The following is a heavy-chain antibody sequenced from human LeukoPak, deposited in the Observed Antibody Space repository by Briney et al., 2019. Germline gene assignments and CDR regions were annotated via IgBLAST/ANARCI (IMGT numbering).Heavy chain of an antibody. CDR3: ASDYGGWRFDY. J-gene: IGHJ4*02. Sequence: SETLSLTCTVSGASISSYYWSWIRQPAGKGLEWIGRIYTSGSTNYNPSLKSRVTLSVDTSKNQFSLKLRSVTAADTAVYYCASDYGGWRFDYWGQGTLVTVSS. CDR1: GASISSYY. D-gene: IGHD2-8*01. CDR2: IYTSGST. V-gene: IGHV4-4*07.